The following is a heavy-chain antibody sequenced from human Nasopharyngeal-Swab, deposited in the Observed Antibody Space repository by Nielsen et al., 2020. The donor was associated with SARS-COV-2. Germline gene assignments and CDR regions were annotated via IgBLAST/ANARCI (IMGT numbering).Heavy chain of an antibody. CDR3: ARVSGTFNWFDP. D-gene: IGHD6-25*01. V-gene: IGHV4-59*01. Sequence: WIRQPPGKGLEWIGYIYYSGSTNYNPSLKSRVTISVDTSKNQFSLKLSSVTAADTAVYYCARVSGTFNWFDPWGQGTLVTVSS. CDR2: IYYSGST. J-gene: IGHJ5*02.